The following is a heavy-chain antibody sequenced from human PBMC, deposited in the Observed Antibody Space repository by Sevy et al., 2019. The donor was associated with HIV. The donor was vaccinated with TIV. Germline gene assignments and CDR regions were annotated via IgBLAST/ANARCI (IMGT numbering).Heavy chain of an antibody. CDR2: IYYSGST. CDR1: GGSISSYY. Sequence: SETLSLTCTVSGGSISSYYWSWIRQPPVKGLEWIGYIYYSGSTNYNPSLKSRVTISVDTSKNQFSLKLSSVTAADTAVYYCARERKLVPATGAYYYYYYMDVSGKGTTVTVSS. D-gene: IGHD6-6*01. J-gene: IGHJ6*03. V-gene: IGHV4-59*01. CDR3: ARERKLVPATGAYYYYYYMDV.